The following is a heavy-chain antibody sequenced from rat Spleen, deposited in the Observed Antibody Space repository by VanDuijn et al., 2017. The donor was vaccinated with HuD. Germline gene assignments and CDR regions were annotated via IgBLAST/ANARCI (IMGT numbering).Heavy chain of an antibody. CDR1: GFSLTDYS. CDR2: IWGDGST. Sequence: QVQLKESGPGQVQPSQTLSLTCTASGFSLTDYSVHWVRQPPGKGLEWMGGIWGDGSTDYNSALKSRLSISRDTSKSQVFLKMNSLQTDDTAIYFCTRFYYSSPFAYWGQGTLVTVSS. V-gene: IGHV2-19*01. J-gene: IGHJ3*01. CDR3: TRFYYSSPFAY. D-gene: IGHD1-2*01.